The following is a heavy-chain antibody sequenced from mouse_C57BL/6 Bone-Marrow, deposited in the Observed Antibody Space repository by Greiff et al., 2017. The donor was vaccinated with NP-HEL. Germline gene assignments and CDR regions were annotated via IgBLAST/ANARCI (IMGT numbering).Heavy chain of an antibody. D-gene: IGHD1-1*01. CDR2: IDPSDSYT. Sequence: VQLQQPGAELVKPGASVKLSCKASGYTFTSYWMQWVKQRPGQGLEWIGEIDPSDSYTNYNQKFKGKATLTVDTSSSTAYMQLSSLTSEDSAVYYCAATVVAPYAMRYWGQGTSVTVSS. CDR3: AATVVAPYAMRY. J-gene: IGHJ4*01. CDR1: GYTFTSYW. V-gene: IGHV1-50*01.